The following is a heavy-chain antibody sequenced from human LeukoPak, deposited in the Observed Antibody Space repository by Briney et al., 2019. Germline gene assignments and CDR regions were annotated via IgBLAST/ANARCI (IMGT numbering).Heavy chain of an antibody. CDR3: ARGRVEMAIIDFDY. D-gene: IGHD5-24*01. CDR1: GYSISSGYY. J-gene: IGHJ4*02. CDR2: IYHSGNT. V-gene: IGHV4-38-2*02. Sequence: SETLSLTCTVSGYSISSGYYWGWIRQPPGKGLEWIANIYHSGNTYYNPSLKSRVTTSVNTSRNQFSLKLSSVTAADTGMYFCARGRVEMAIIDFDYWGQGTLVTVSS.